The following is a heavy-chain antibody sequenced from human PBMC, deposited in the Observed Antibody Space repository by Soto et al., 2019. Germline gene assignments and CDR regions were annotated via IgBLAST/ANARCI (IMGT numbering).Heavy chain of an antibody. D-gene: IGHD6-19*01. V-gene: IGHV1-69*14. J-gene: IGHJ4*02. Sequence: QVQLVQSGAEVKKPGSSLKVSCKASGGTFSSYTFNWVRQAPGQGLECMGQISGTFGTTNYAQKCQGRIIITAERSTTTVSMELSSVRSEDTAVYYCATSTGGWGEFDFWGQGTLITVSS. CDR3: ATSTGGWGEFDF. CDR1: GGTFSSYT. CDR2: ISGTFGTT.